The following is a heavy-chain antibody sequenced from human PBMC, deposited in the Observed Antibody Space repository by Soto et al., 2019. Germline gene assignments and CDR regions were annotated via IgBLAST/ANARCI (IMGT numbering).Heavy chain of an antibody. CDR1: GGSISSSSYY. J-gene: IGHJ4*02. Sequence: QLQLQESGPGLVTPSETLSLTCTVSGGSISSSSYYWGWIRQPPGKGLEWIGSIYYSGSTYNNPSLKSRVTLPVDASKNQFYLKLSSVSAADTAVYCCAIQYCTNGVCYRQKNGIAVAGSLDYWGQGTLVTVSS. CDR3: AIQYCTNGVCYRQKNGIAVAGSLDY. V-gene: IGHV4-39*01. D-gene: IGHD2-8*01. CDR2: IYYSGST.